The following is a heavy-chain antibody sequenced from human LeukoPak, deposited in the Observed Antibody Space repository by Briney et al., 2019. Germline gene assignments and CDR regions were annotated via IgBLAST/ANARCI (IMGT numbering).Heavy chain of an antibody. CDR2: ISYDGSNK. Sequence: GGSRRLSCAASGFTFSSYAMHWVRQAPGKGLEWVAVISYDGSNKYYADSVKGRFTISRDNSKNTLYLQMNSLRAEDTAVYYCARGFVFSDAFDIWGQGTMVTVSS. CDR3: ARGFVFSDAFDI. J-gene: IGHJ3*02. V-gene: IGHV3-30-3*01. CDR1: GFTFSSYA. D-gene: IGHD2-21*01.